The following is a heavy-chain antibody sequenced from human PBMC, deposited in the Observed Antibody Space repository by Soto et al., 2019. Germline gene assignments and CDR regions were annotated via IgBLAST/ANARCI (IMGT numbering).Heavy chain of an antibody. Sequence: PSETLSLTCNVSGGSIDRSNYYWDWLRQPPGKGLEWIGNTYYSGSTNHNPSLRSRVSVSVDTSKNQVSLKVSSVTAADTAVYFCARHDYYYYGMDVWGQGTMVTVSS. CDR1: GGSIDRSNYY. CDR2: TYYSGST. CDR3: ARHDYYYYGMDV. V-gene: IGHV4-39*01. J-gene: IGHJ6*02.